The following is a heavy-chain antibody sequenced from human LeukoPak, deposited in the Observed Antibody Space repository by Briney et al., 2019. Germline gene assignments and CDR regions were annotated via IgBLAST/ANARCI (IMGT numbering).Heavy chain of an antibody. D-gene: IGHD3-9*01. V-gene: IGHV4-39*01. CDR3: ARKYYDILTGNWFDP. Sequence: SPSETLSLTCTVSGGSISSSSYYWGWIRQPPGKGLEWIGSIYYSGSTYYNPSLKSRVTISVDTSKNQFSLKLSSVTAADTAVYYCARKYYDILTGNWFDPWGQGTLVTVSS. CDR1: GGSISSSSYY. J-gene: IGHJ5*02. CDR2: IYYSGST.